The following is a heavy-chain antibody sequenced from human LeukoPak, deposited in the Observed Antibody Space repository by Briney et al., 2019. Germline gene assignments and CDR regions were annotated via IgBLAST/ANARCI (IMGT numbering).Heavy chain of an antibody. CDR1: GYTFTAYY. J-gene: IGHJ4*02. CDR2: INPNSGDT. D-gene: IGHD3-3*01. V-gene: IGHV1-2*02. CDR3: ARDTLFTDYDFWSGNTANFDY. Sequence: ASVKVSCKASGYTFTAYYMHWVRQAPGQGLEWMGWINPNSGDTSYAQKFQGRVTLTRDTSISTAYMGPSRLRSDDTAVYYCARDTLFTDYDFWSGNTANFDYWGQGTLVTVSS.